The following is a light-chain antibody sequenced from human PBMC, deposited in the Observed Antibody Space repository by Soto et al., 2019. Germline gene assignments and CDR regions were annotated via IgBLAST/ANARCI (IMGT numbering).Light chain of an antibody. J-gene: IGKJ2*01. Sequence: DIVMTQSPDSLAVSLGERATINCKSSQSVLHNSNNDNFLAWYQQKPGQPPKLLISWASTRESGVPDRFSGSGSGTDFTLTISSLQAEDVAIYYCQQYSGSPPMYTFGQGTKLEIK. CDR1: QSVLHNSNNDNF. V-gene: IGKV4-1*01. CDR2: WAS. CDR3: QQYSGSPPMYT.